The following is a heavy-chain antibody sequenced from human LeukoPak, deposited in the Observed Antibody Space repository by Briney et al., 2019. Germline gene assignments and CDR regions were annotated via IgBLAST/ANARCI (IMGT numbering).Heavy chain of an antibody. CDR3: ARLSAYYYGSYFYYYMDV. D-gene: IGHD3-10*01. Sequence: GGSLRLSCAASGFTLSTYWMSWVRQAPGKGLEWVANIKEDGSEKYYVDSVKGRFTISRDNAKNSVYLHMNSLRAEDTALYYCARLSAYYYGSYFYYYMDVWGKGTTVTVSS. CDR1: GFTLSTYW. J-gene: IGHJ6*03. V-gene: IGHV3-7*01. CDR2: IKEDGSEK.